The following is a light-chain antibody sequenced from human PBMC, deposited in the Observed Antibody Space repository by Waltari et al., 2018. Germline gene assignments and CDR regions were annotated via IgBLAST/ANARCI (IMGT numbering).Light chain of an antibody. CDR2: AAS. CDR3: QNYNNAPFT. J-gene: IGKJ3*01. CDR1: QGISDY. V-gene: IGKV1-27*01. Sequence: DMQMTQSPSSLSASVGDRVTITCRASQGISDYVAWYQQKSGKGPKLLIYAASTLQSGVPSRCSGSGSGTDFTLTISSLQPEDVATYYCQNYNNAPFTFGPGTKVDIK.